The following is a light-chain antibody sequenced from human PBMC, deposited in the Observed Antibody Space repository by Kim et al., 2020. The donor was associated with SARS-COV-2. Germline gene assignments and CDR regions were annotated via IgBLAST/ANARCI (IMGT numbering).Light chain of an antibody. CDR1: TGAVTSGHY. J-gene: IGLJ3*02. V-gene: IGLV7-46*01. Sequence: QAVVTQEPSLTVSPGGTVTLTCGPSTGAVTSGHYPSWFQQKPGQVTTTLIFDTNKKHSWTPTRFSGSLLGGKAALTLSGAQPEDEADYYCLVSDSGARVFGGGTKVTVL. CDR2: DTN. CDR3: LVSDSGARV.